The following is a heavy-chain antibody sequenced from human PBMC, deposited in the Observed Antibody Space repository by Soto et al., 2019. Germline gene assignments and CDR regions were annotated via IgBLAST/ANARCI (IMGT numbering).Heavy chain of an antibody. J-gene: IGHJ3*01. CDR2: ISGRGGTT. V-gene: IGHV3-23*01. CDR1: GFTFSTYA. CDR3: AKRDTTMARGAFDV. Sequence: EVQLMESGGGLVQPGGSLRLSCAASGFTFSTYAMSWVRQAPGKGLEWVSAISGRGGTTYYADSVKGRFTISRDNSNSTLYLQMDGLKGEDTALYYCAKRDTTMARGAFDVWSQGTIVTVSS. D-gene: IGHD5-18*01.